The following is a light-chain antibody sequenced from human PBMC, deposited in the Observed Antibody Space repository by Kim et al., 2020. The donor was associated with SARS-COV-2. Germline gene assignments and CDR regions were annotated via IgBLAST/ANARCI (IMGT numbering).Light chain of an antibody. Sequence: EIVLTQSQATLSLSPGERATLSCRASQYIDNWLAWYQQKPGQVPRLLIYDASNRATGIPARFSGSGSGTDFTLTISSLEPEDFAVYYCQHRQTWPLSFGQGTKLEI. CDR1: QYIDNW. CDR3: QHRQTWPLS. CDR2: DAS. V-gene: IGKV3-11*01. J-gene: IGKJ2*01.